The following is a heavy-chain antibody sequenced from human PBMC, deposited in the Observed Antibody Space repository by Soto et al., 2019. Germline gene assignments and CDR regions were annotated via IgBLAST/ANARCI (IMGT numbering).Heavy chain of an antibody. CDR3: AKDSGRGSADYYFDY. CDR1: GFTFSSYG. D-gene: IGHD3-10*01. V-gene: IGHV3-30*18. CDR2: ISNNGGDR. J-gene: IGHJ4*02. Sequence: QVQLVESGGGVVQPGRSLRLSCAASGFTFSSYGMHWVRQAPGKGLEWVAVISNNGGDRYSADSVKGRFTITRDNFKNTLYLQMTSLRPEDTAVYYCAKDSGRGSADYYFDYWGQGTLVTVSS.